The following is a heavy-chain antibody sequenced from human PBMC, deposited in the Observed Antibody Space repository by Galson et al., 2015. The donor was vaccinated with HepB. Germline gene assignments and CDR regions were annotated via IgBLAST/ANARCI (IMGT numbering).Heavy chain of an antibody. J-gene: IGHJ6*02. V-gene: IGHV3-23*01. CDR3: AKVRFFDNSGYYTGTGEDGMDV. Sequence: SLRLSCAASGFTFSTCALNWVRQAPGQGLEWVSAIRAGLGHPYYAHSVKGRLTISRDNSTSTVYLHMTGLTAEDTAVYYCAKVRFFDNSGYYTGTGEDGMDVWGQGTTVTVSS. CDR2: IRAGLGHP. D-gene: IGHD3-22*01. CDR1: GFTFSTCA.